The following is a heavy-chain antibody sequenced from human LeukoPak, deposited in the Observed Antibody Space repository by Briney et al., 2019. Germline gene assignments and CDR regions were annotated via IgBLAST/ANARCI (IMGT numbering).Heavy chain of an antibody. Sequence: SETLSLTCTVSGVSISSYLWIWIGQPPGRGLEWIGYIYYSGSTNYNPSLKSRVTISVDTSNNQFSPKLSSVTAADTAVYYCARLSSVGTIDYWGQGTLVTVST. CDR2: IYYSGST. CDR1: GVSISSYL. D-gene: IGHD6-6*01. CDR3: ARLSSVGTIDY. J-gene: IGHJ4*02. V-gene: IGHV4-59*08.